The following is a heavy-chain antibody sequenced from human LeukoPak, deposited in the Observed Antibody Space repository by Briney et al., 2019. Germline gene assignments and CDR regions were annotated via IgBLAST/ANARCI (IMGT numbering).Heavy chain of an antibody. D-gene: IGHD3-9*01. CDR3: ARGELRYFDWLLRGTYFDY. V-gene: IGHV4-34*01. J-gene: IGHJ4*02. Sequence: KPSETLSLTCAVYGGSFSGYYWSWIRQPPGKGLEWIGEINHSGSTNYNPSLKSRVTISVDTSKNQFSLKLSSVTAADTAVYYCARGELRYFDWLLRGTYFDYWGQGTLGTVSS. CDR2: INHSGST. CDR1: GGSFSGYY.